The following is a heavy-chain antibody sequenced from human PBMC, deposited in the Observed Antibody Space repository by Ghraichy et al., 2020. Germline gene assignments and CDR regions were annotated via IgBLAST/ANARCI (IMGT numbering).Heavy chain of an antibody. D-gene: IGHD3-9*01. CDR2: IYYSGNI. V-gene: IGHV4-59*01. Sequence: SETLSLTCTVSGGSIGSYYWSWLRQPPGKGLEWIAYIYYSGNINYNPSLKSRVTMSVDTSKNQFFLKLSSVTAADTAVYYCARESFDILTGSPSYYYYYMDVGGKGTTVTVSS. CDR3: ARESFDILTGSPSYYYYYMDV. CDR1: GGSIGSYY. J-gene: IGHJ6*03.